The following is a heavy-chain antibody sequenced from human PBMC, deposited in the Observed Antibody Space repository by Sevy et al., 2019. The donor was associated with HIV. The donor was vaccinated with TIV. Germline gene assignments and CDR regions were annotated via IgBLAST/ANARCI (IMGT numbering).Heavy chain of an antibody. Sequence: SDTLSLTCAVYGGSFSGYYWSWIRQPPGKGLEWIGEINHSGSTNYNPSLKSRVTISVDTSKNQFSLKLSSVTAADTAVYYCARRIAEADFDYWGQGTLVTVSS. CDR1: GGSFSGYY. J-gene: IGHJ4*02. D-gene: IGHD6-19*01. CDR3: ARRIAEADFDY. CDR2: INHSGST. V-gene: IGHV4-34*01.